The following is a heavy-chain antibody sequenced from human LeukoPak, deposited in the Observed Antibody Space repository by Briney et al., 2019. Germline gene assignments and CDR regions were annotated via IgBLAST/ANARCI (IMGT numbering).Heavy chain of an antibody. D-gene: IGHD2-15*01. CDR2: IKQDGSQK. J-gene: IGHJ5*02. Sequence: PGGSLRLSCVASGFTFSSHWMNWVRQAPGKGLEWVANIKQDGSQKYYVDSVKGRFTISRDNAKKSTFLQMNSLRADDTAVYFCARDPRVDYCSAPKCQGGYNYFDPWGQGTQVTVFS. CDR1: GFTFSSHW. V-gene: IGHV3-7*01. CDR3: ARDPRVDYCSAPKCQGGYNYFDP.